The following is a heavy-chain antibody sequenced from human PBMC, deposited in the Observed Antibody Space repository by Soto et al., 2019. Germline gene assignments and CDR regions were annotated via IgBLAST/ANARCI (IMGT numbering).Heavy chain of an antibody. J-gene: IGHJ4*02. CDR1: GFPFIDAW. CDR3: STALRRDSALGAY. D-gene: IGHD3-16*01. V-gene: IGHV3-15*01. CDR2: IRSNADGGTT. Sequence: PGGSLRLSCAASGFPFIDAWMTWVRQAPGKGLQWIGRIRSNADGGTTDLAASVRGRFSISRDDSKDTLYLQMNSLEIHDTAVYFCSTALRRDSALGAYWGQGTLVTVSS.